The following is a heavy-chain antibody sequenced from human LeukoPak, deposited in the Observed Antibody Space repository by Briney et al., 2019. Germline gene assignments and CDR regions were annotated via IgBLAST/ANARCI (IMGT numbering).Heavy chain of an antibody. CDR2: IYHSGST. Sequence: PSETLSLTCTVSGGSISSGGYYWSWIRQPPGKGLEWIGYIYHSGSTYYNPSLKSRVTISVDRSKNQFSLKLSSVTAADTAVYYCAREVHYYYYMDVWGKGTTVTVSS. V-gene: IGHV4-30-2*01. CDR3: AREVHYYYYMDV. J-gene: IGHJ6*03. CDR1: GGSISSGGYY.